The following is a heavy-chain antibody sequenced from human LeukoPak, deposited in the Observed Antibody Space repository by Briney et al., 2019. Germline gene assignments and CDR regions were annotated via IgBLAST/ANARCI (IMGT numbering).Heavy chain of an antibody. D-gene: IGHD3-22*01. J-gene: IGHJ1*01. Sequence: SETLSLTCSVSSDSVSRSDSYWDWIRQPPGKGLEWIGTIYYSGRTYYSPSLKSRVTMSVDPSNNQFSLNLRSVTAADTALYYCARRRYYDGSGYLEWGQGTLLSVSS. V-gene: IGHV4-39*01. CDR1: SDSVSRSDSY. CDR3: ARRRYYDGSGYLE. CDR2: IYYSGRT.